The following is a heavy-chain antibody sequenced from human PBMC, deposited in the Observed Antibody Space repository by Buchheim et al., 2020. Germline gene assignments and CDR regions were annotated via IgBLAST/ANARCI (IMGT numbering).Heavy chain of an antibody. CDR1: GGSFSGYY. Sequence: QVQLQQWGAGLLKPSETLSLTCAVYGGSFSGYYWSWIRQPPGKGLEWIGEINHSGSTNYNPSLKSRVTISVDTSKTQFSLKLSSVTAADTAVYYCARDGVRGYSGYHVDYWGQGTL. CDR3: ARDGVRGYSGYHVDY. J-gene: IGHJ4*02. D-gene: IGHD5-12*01. CDR2: INHSGST. V-gene: IGHV4-34*01.